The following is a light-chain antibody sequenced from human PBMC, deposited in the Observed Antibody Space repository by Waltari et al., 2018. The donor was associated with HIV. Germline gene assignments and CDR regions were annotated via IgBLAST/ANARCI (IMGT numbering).Light chain of an antibody. V-gene: IGLV3-21*02. J-gene: IGLJ3*02. CDR1: HIGGKS. CDR2: DDS. CDR3: QVWENSDHPGV. Sequence: SYVLTQPPSVSVAPGQTARITRGGRHIGGKSVHWYQQKTGQAPVLVVYDDSDRPSGIPERLSGSNSGNAATLTISRVEAGDEADYYCQVWENSDHPGVFGGGTKLTVL.